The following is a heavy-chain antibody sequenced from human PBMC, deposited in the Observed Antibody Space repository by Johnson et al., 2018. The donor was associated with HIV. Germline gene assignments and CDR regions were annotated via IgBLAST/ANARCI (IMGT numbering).Heavy chain of an antibody. D-gene: IGHD1-26*01. V-gene: IGHV3-30*14. CDR2: ISYDGSNK. Sequence: QVQLVESGGGVVQPGRSLRLSCAASGFTFSNFAMHWVRQAPGKGLEWVVVISYDGSNKYFADSVTGRCTISRDKSKNTLYLQMNSLRPEDTAVYYCARGGEGSWELPTTNAFDIWGQGTMVTVSS. CDR1: GFTFSNFA. CDR3: ARGGEGSWELPTTNAFDI. J-gene: IGHJ3*02.